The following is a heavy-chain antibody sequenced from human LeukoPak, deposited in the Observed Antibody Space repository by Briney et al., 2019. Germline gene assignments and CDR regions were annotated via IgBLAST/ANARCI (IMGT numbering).Heavy chain of an antibody. V-gene: IGHV5-51*01. CDR3: ARPRAPGYYYDSSGYDGDAFDI. D-gene: IGHD3-22*01. J-gene: IGHJ3*02. Sequence: GESLKISCKGSGYSFTSYWIGWVRQMPGKGLEWMGIIYPGDSDTRYSPSFQGQVTISADKSISTAYLQWSSLKASDTAMYYCARPRAPGYYYDSSGYDGDAFDIWGQGTMVTVSS. CDR2: IYPGDSDT. CDR1: GYSFTSYW.